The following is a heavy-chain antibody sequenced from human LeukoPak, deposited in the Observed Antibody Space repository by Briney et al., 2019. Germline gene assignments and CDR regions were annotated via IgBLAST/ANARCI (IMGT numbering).Heavy chain of an antibody. D-gene: IGHD3-10*01. J-gene: IGHJ6*02. Sequence: ASVKVSCKASGCTFSSYAISWVRQAPGQGLEWMGGIIPIFGTANYAQKFQGRVTITANESTSTAYMELSSLRSEDTAVYYFARGASVTMVRGVTPIYGMDVWGQGTTVTVSS. CDR2: IIPIFGTA. V-gene: IGHV1-69*13. CDR1: GCTFSSYA. CDR3: ARGASVTMVRGVTPIYGMDV.